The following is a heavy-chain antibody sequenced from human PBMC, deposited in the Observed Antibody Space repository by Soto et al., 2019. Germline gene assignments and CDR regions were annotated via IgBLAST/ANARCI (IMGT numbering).Heavy chain of an antibody. CDR3: ASQTYYYDSSGYYWFDP. J-gene: IGHJ5*02. V-gene: IGHV1-18*01. CDR1: GYTFTSYG. Sequence: ASVKVSCKASGYTFTSYGISWVRQAPGQGLEWMGWISAYNGNTNYAQKLQGRVTITADESTSTAYMELSSLRSEDTAVYYCASQTYYYDSSGYYWFDPWGQGTLVTVSS. CDR2: ISAYNGNT. D-gene: IGHD3-22*01.